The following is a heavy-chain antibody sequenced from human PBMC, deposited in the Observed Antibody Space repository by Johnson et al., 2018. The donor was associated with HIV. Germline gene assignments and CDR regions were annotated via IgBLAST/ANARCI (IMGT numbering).Heavy chain of an antibody. CDR1: GFTFSSYD. J-gene: IGHJ3*02. CDR3: AREGMYSSYQGSFDI. CDR2: LGTAGDT. Sequence: VQLVESGGGLVQPGGSLRLSCAASGFTFSSYDMHWVRQATGKGLEWVSALGTAGDTYYPGSVKGRFTISRENAKNSLCLQMNSLRAGATAVYYCAREGMYSSYQGSFDIWGQGTMVTVSS. D-gene: IGHD6-6*01. V-gene: IGHV3-13*01.